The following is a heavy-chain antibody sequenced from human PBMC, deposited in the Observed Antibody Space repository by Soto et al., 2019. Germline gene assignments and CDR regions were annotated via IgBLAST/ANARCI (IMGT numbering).Heavy chain of an antibody. Sequence: QVQLVQSGAEVKKPGSSVKVSCKASGGTFSSYAISWVRQAPGQGLEWMGGIIPIFGTANYAQKFQGRVTITADESTSTAYMELSSLRSEDTAVYYCARTGSYYDSSGYPNDAFDIWGQGTMVTVSS. CDR2: IIPIFGTA. D-gene: IGHD3-22*01. V-gene: IGHV1-69*01. CDR3: ARTGSYYDSSGYPNDAFDI. CDR1: GGTFSSYA. J-gene: IGHJ3*02.